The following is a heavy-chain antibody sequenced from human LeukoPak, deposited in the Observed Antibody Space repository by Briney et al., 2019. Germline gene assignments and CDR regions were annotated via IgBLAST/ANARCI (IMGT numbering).Heavy chain of an antibody. V-gene: IGHV3-20*01. D-gene: IGHD3-10*01. J-gene: IGHJ5*02. CDR1: GFTFDDYG. Sequence: PGGSLRLSCAASGFTFDDYGMSWVRQAPGKGLEWVSGINWNGGSTGYADSVKGRFTISRDNAKNSLYLQMDSLRAEDTALYHCARFGGEDTESWFDPWGQGTLVTVSS. CDR3: ARFGGEDTESWFDP. CDR2: INWNGGST.